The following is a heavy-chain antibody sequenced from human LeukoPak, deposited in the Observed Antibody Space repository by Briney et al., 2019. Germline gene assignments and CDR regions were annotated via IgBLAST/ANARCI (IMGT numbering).Heavy chain of an antibody. CDR1: GYTFTSYY. D-gene: IGHD2/OR15-2a*01. J-gene: IGHJ4*02. V-gene: IGHV1-2*02. Sequence: GASVKVSRKASGYTFTSYYMHWVRQAPGQGLEWMGWINPNSGGTNYAQKFQGRVTMTRDTSISTAYMELSRLRSDDTAVYYCARDKYFPLNLFDYWGQGTLVTVSS. CDR2: INPNSGGT. CDR3: ARDKYFPLNLFDY.